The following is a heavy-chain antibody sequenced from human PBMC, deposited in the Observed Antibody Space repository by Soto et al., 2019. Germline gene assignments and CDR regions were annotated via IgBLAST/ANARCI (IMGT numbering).Heavy chain of an antibody. CDR3: AATPRY. CDR2: IYYSGST. D-gene: IGHD2-15*01. V-gene: IGHV4-59*01. J-gene: IGHJ4*02. Sequence: PSETLSLTCSVSGGSTSSYYWSWIRQPPGKGLEWIGYIYYSGSTDYSPSLKSRVTMSIDTSQNQVSLKLTSVTTADTAVYYCAATPRYWGQ. CDR1: GGSTSSYY.